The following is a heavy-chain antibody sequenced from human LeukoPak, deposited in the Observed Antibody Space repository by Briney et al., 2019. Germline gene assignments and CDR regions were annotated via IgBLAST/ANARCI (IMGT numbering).Heavy chain of an antibody. CDR2: IKQDGSEK. Sequence: PGGSLRLSCAASGFSFSNYAMTWVRQAPGKGLEWVANIKQDGSEKYYVDSVKGRFTISRDNAKNSLYLQMNSLRAEDTAVYYCARDGVSNVYYYYGMDVWGQGTTVTVSS. V-gene: IGHV3-7*01. J-gene: IGHJ6*02. CDR1: GFSFSNYA. CDR3: ARDGVSNVYYYYGMDV. D-gene: IGHD4-11*01.